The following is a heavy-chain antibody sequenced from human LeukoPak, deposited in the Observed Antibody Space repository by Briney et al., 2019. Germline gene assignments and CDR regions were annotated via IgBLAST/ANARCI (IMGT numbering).Heavy chain of an antibody. Sequence: ASVKVSCKASGGTFSSYAISWVRQAPGQGLEWMGGIIPIFGTANYAQKFQGRVTITSDESTSTAYMELSSLRSEDTAVYYCARDFTGDGYNSFDYWGQGTLVTVSS. CDR3: ARDFTGDGYNSFDY. CDR2: IIPIFGTA. D-gene: IGHD5-24*01. J-gene: IGHJ4*02. CDR1: GGTFSSYA. V-gene: IGHV1-69*13.